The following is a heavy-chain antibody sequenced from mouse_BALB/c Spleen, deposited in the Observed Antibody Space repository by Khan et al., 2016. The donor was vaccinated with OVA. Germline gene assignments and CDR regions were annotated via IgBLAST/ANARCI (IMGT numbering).Heavy chain of an antibody. CDR2: ISTYSGNT. J-gene: IGHJ2*01. V-gene: IGHV1S137*01. D-gene: IGHD2-3*01. CDR3: ARPANDGYYDD. Sequence: QVQLTQSGPELVRPGVSVKISCKGSGYTFTDYAMYWVKQSHAESLEWIGLISTYSGNTNYNQKFKGKATMTVDKSSTTAYMELARLTSEDSAIXYYARPANDGYYDDWGQGTTVTVSS. CDR1: GYTFTDYA.